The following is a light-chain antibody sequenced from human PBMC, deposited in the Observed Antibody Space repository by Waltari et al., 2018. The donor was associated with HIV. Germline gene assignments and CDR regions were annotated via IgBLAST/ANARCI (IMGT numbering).Light chain of an antibody. CDR2: YND. V-gene: IGLV3-21*04. Sequence: SYVLTQPPSVSVAPGETATVTCGGNNIGTKSVHWYQQRPGQAPVLVIYYNDGRPSGIPELFSGSNSGNTATLTISRAEAGDEADYYCHVWDGSDYVSGVFGGGTKVTVL. J-gene: IGLJ3*02. CDR3: HVWDGSDYVSGV. CDR1: NIGTKS.